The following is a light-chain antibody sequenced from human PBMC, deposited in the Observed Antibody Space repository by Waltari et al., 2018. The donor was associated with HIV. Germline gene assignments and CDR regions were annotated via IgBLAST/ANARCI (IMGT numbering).Light chain of an antibody. CDR2: STS. Sequence: DIQMIQSPSSLSASVGDRVSIPCRASQTINRYLNWYQQKSGKAPKLLIYSTSTLQSGVPSRFSGSGSGTDFTLTINGMQPEDFATYYCQESFTTPRPGAFGGGTKVEIK. V-gene: IGKV1-39*01. CDR1: QTINRY. CDR3: QESFTTPRPGA. J-gene: IGKJ4*01.